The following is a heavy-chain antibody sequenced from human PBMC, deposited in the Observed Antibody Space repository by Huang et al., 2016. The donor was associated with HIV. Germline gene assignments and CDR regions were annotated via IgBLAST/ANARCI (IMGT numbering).Heavy chain of an antibody. Sequence: QVQLVQSGAEVTKPGSSVKVSCKASGGTFSSYVISWVRQAPGKGLEWMGGITPSFDKTNYAQKFQDRVTIIADESTRTAYMEMSSLRPEDTATYYCATGPRGSGSFNWGQGTLVIVSS. CDR3: ATGPRGSGSFN. D-gene: IGHD1-26*01. V-gene: IGHV1-69*01. CDR1: GGTFSSYV. CDR2: ITPSFDKT. J-gene: IGHJ4*02.